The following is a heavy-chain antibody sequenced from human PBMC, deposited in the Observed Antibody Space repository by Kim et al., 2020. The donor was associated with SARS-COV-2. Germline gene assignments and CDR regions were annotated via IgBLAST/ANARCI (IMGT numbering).Heavy chain of an antibody. D-gene: IGHD4-17*01. CDR3: ARGVYGDYVGAWFDP. Sequence: PSLESRVTISVDTSKNQFSLKLSSVTAADTAVYYSARGVYGDYVGAWFDPWGQGTLVTVSS. V-gene: IGHV4-30-2*04. J-gene: IGHJ5*02.